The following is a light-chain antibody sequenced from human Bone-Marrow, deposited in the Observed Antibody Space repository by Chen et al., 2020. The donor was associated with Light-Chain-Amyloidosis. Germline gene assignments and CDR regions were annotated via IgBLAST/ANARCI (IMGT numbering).Light chain of an antibody. CDR1: VTDVGSYNL. CDR2: EDT. J-gene: IGLJ3*02. V-gene: IGLV2-23*01. CDR3: CSYAGTPWL. Sequence: QSALTQPASVSGSPGQSITISCTGTVTDVGSYNLVSWYQQYPGKAPKLLIYEDTKRPSGVSHRFSASKSGITASLTISGIQAADEAVYYCCSYAGTPWLFGGGTYLTVL.